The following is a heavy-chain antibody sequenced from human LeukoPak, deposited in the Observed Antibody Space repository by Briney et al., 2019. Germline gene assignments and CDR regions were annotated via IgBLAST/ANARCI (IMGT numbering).Heavy chain of an antibody. Sequence: PGGSLRLSCAASGFTFSGFGMHWVRQAPGKGLEWVAFIRYDGSNKYYADSVKGRFTISRDNSKNTLYLQMNSLRAEDTAVYYCAKRGKLFGAFDIWGQGTMVTVSS. CDR2: IRYDGSNK. J-gene: IGHJ3*02. CDR1: GFTFSGFG. CDR3: AKRGKLFGAFDI. D-gene: IGHD3-16*01. V-gene: IGHV3-30*02.